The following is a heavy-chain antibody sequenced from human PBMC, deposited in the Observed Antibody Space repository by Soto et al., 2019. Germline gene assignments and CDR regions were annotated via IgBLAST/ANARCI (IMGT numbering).Heavy chain of an antibody. V-gene: IGHV3-48*01. J-gene: IGHJ4*02. CDR2: MTSDMRTI. CDR1: GFTFSVYS. D-gene: IGHD3-22*01. CDR3: AKNPGYYYDSTGYHFAY. Sequence: VGSLRLSCAASGFTFSVYSMNWIRQAPGKGLQWVSYMTSDMRTIHYADSVKGRFTISRDNAKNLVYLQMTSLRAEDTAVYYCAKNPGYYYDSTGYHFAYWGQGSLVTVSS.